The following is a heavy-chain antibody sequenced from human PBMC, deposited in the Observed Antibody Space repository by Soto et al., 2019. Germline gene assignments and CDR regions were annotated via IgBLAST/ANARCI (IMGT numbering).Heavy chain of an antibody. Sequence: SETLSLTCTASGGSISRNYWSWIRQTPGKGLEWIGYIYHSGSTNYNPSLKSRVTISIDTSKNQFSLKLSSVTAADTAVYYCARHDFGDYIFDFCALRTLVPVSS. CDR1: GGSISRNY. D-gene: IGHD4-17*01. CDR2: IYHSGST. V-gene: IGHV4-59*08. CDR3: ARHDFGDYIFDF. J-gene: IGHJ4*02.